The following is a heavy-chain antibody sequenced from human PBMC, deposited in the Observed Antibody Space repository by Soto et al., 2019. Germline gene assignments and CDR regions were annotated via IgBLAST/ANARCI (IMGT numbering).Heavy chain of an antibody. CDR2: IYPGDSDT. D-gene: IGHD5-18*01. J-gene: IGHJ3*02. CDR1: GYSFTSYW. CDR3: ARRVQLSGFAFDI. V-gene: IGHV5-51*01. Sequence: GESLKISCKGSGYSFTSYWIGWVRQMPGKGLEWMGIIYPGDSDTGYSPSFQGQATISADKSISTAYLQWSSLKASDTAMYYCARRVQLSGFAFDIWGQGTMVTVSS.